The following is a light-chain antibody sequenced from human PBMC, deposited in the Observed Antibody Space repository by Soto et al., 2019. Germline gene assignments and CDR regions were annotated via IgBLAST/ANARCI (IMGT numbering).Light chain of an antibody. J-gene: IGKJ1*01. CDR3: QQSYSTLRT. Sequence: DIQMTQSPSSLSASVGDRVTITCRASQDVRNSLGWYQQKPGKAPKLLIYAASSLQSGVPSRFSGSGSGTDFTLTISSLQPEDFATYYCQQSYSTLRTFGQGTKVDIK. V-gene: IGKV1-39*01. CDR2: AAS. CDR1: QDVRNS.